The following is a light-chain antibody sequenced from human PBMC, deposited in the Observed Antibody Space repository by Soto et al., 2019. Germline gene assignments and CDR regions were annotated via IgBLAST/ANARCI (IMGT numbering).Light chain of an antibody. J-gene: IGKJ1*01. CDR3: QQYNSYTWT. CDR2: KAS. CDR1: QSISSS. V-gene: IGKV1-5*03. Sequence: DIQMTQSPSTLSASLGDRVTITCRAGQSISSSLAWYQQKSGKAPKLLIYKASSLESGVPSRFSGSGSGTEFTLTISSLQPDDFATYYCQQYNSYTWTFGQGTKVDIK.